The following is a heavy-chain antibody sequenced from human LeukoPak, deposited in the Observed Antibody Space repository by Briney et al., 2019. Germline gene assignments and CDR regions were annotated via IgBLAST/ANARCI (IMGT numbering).Heavy chain of an antibody. J-gene: IGHJ4*02. CDR3: ARDITVFSGTAKVAATLRDY. V-gene: IGHV1-46*01. D-gene: IGHD2-15*01. CDR1: GYTFTSYY. Sequence: ASVKVSCKASGYTFTSYYMHWVRQAPGQGLEWMGIINPSGGSTSYVQKFQGRVTMTRDTSTSTVYMELSSLRSEDTAVYYCARDITVFSGTAKVAATLRDYWGQGTLVTVSS. CDR2: INPSGGST.